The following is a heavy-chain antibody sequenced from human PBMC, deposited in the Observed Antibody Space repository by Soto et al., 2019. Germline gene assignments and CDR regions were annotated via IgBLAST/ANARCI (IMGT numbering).Heavy chain of an antibody. CDR1: GFTFSSYA. CDR2: ISGSGGST. D-gene: IGHD3-3*01. CDR3: TTAGQWYFWTAYYFEH. J-gene: IGHJ4*02. V-gene: IGHV3-23*01. Sequence: GGSLRLSCAASGFTFSSYAMSWVRQAPGKGLEWVSAISGSGGSTYYAASVKGRFTLSKDDSTDMVYLQMNSLKIEDTAVYYCTTAGQWYFWTAYYFEHWGQGTPVTVSS.